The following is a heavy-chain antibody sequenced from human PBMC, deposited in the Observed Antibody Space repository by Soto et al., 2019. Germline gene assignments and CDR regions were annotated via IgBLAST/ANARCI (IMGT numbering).Heavy chain of an antibody. J-gene: IGHJ6*02. CDR1: GGTFSSYA. V-gene: IGHV1-69*01. Sequence: QVQLVQSGAEVKKPGSSVKVSCKASGGTFSSYAISWVRQAPGHGLEWMVGIIPIFGTANYAQKFQGRVTITADESTSTAYMELSSLRSEDTAVYYCARAGGSVSYYIPLGYYGMDVWGQGTTVTVSS. CDR3: ARAGGSVSYYIPLGYYGMDV. CDR2: IIPIFGTA. D-gene: IGHD3-10*01.